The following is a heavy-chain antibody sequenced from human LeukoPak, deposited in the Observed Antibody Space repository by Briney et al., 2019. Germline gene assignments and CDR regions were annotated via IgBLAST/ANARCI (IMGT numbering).Heavy chain of an antibody. J-gene: IGHJ3*02. D-gene: IGHD4-17*01. Sequence: RASVKVSCKASGYIFSNFFSSYGITWVRQAPGQGLEWMGWISPYNGKTKFAQKFQGIVTMTTETSTSTAYMELGRLRSDDTAVYYCAVYGDYDSHAFDIWGQGTMVTVSS. V-gene: IGHV1-18*01. CDR1: GYIFSNFFSSYG. CDR2: ISPYNGKT. CDR3: AVYGDYDSHAFDI.